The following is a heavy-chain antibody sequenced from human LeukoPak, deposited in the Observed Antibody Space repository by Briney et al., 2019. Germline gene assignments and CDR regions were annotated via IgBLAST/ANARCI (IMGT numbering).Heavy chain of an antibody. D-gene: IGHD2-15*01. V-gene: IGHV3-9*01. J-gene: IGHJ4*02. CDR3: AKDMAQEYCSGGSCLSAFDY. Sequence: GGSLRLSCAASGSTFSSYSMNWVRQAPGKGLEWVSGISWNSGSIGYADSVKGRFTISRDNAKNSLYLQMNSLRAEDTALYYCAKDMAQEYCSGGSCLSAFDYWGQGTLVTVSS. CDR1: GSTFSSYS. CDR2: ISWNSGSI.